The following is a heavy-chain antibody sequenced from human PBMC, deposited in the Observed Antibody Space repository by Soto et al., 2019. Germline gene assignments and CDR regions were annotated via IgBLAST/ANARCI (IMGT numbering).Heavy chain of an antibody. D-gene: IGHD1-26*01. Sequence: QLVQSGGEVKQPGASVKVSCKAPRDTFTSYYINWVRQAPGQGLEWMVVIKPHGGSTAYAQKFKGRVTLTRDTSASTVYMEVSSLTSEDTAMYYCARSSGGNFGIIIEGTNWFAPWGQGTLVTVSS. CDR2: IKPHGGST. V-gene: IGHV1-46*01. CDR1: RDTFTSYY. J-gene: IGHJ5*02. CDR3: ARSSGGNFGIIIEGTNWFAP.